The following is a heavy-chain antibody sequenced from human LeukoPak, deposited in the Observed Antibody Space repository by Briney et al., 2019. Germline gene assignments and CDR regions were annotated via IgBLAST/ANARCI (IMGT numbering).Heavy chain of an antibody. Sequence: SQTLSLTCTVSGGSISSSSYYWGWIRQPPGKGLEWIGSIYYSGSTYYNPSLKSRVTISVDTSKNQFSLKLSSVTAADTAVYYCARASGSYFSYYYYGMDVWGQGTTVTVSS. V-gene: IGHV4-39*07. CDR2: IYYSGST. CDR3: ARASGSYFSYYYYGMDV. D-gene: IGHD1-26*01. CDR1: GGSISSSSYY. J-gene: IGHJ6*02.